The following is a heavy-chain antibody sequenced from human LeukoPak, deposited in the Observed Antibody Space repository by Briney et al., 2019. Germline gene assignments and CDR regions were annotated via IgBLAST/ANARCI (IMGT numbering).Heavy chain of an antibody. Sequence: SETLSLTCTVSGGSVSSGSYYWSWIRQPPGKGLEWIGYIYYSGSTNYNPSLKSRVTISVDTSKNQFSLKLSSVTAADTAVYYCARVPIDFWSGHVDYWGQGTLVTVSS. CDR2: IYYSGST. J-gene: IGHJ4*02. D-gene: IGHD3-3*01. CDR3: ARVPIDFWSGHVDY. V-gene: IGHV4-61*01. CDR1: GGSVSSGSYY.